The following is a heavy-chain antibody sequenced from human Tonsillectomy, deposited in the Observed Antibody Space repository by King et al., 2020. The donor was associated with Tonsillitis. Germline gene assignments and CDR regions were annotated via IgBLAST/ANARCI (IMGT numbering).Heavy chain of an antibody. CDR1: GYSFTSYW. CDR3: ARHNGRFGEIHYFDY. D-gene: IGHD3-10*01. V-gene: IGHV5-10-1*01. CDR2: IDPSDSYT. J-gene: IGHJ4*02. Sequence: VQLVESGAEVKKPGESLRISCKGSGYSFTSYWISWVRQMPGKGLEWMGTIDPSDSYTNYSPSFQGHVTISADKSISTAYLQWSSLKASDTAMFHCARHNGRFGEIHYFDYWGQGTLVTVSS.